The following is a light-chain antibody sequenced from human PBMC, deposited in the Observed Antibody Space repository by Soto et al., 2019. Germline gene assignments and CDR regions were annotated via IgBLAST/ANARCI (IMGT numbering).Light chain of an antibody. CDR1: SSDVGGYNY. V-gene: IGLV2-8*01. J-gene: IGLJ2*01. Sequence: QSALTQPPSASGSPGQSVTISCIGISSDVGGYNYVSWYQQHPGKAPKLIIYEVSKRPSGVPDRFSGSKSGNTASLTVSGLQAEDEADYYYSSYAGSKVFGGGTKLTVL. CDR3: SSYAGSKV. CDR2: EVS.